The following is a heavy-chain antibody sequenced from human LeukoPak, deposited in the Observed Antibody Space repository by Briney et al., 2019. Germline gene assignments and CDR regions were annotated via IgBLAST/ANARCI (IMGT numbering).Heavy chain of an antibody. J-gene: IGHJ4*02. CDR2: ISSSGATK. CDR1: GFILSSYE. V-gene: IGHV3-48*03. Sequence: GRSLRLSCVASGFILSSYEMNWVRQAPGKGLEWVSYISSSGATKYYADSVKGRFTSSRDNAKNSLYLQMNSLRVEDTALYYCARDYRRFDYWGQGTLVTVSS. CDR3: ARDYRRFDY.